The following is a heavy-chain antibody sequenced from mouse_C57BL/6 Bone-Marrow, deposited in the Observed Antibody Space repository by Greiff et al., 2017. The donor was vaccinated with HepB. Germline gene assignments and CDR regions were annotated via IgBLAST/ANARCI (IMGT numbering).Heavy chain of an antibody. V-gene: IGHV1-81*01. D-gene: IGHD2-2*01. CDR3: AREGSTMVTHFDY. J-gene: IGHJ2*01. Sequence: QVQLQQSGAELARPGASVKLSCKASGYTFTSYGISWVKQRTGQGLEWIGEIYPRSGNTYYNEKFKGKATLTADKSSSTAYMELRSLTSEDSAVYFCAREGSTMVTHFDYWGQGTTLTVSS. CDR2: IYPRSGNT. CDR1: GYTFTSYG.